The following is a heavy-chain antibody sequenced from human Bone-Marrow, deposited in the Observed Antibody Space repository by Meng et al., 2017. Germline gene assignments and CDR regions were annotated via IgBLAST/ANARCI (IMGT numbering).Heavy chain of an antibody. D-gene: IGHD4-23*01. J-gene: IGHJ4*02. CDR1: GYTFTTYY. CDR2: INPSGGSA. V-gene: IGHV1-46*01. CDR3: ARDSDDYGGNLFDY. Sequence: ASVKVSCKTSGYTFTTYYIHWVRQAPGQGLEWMGIINPSGGSATYAQKFQGRVTMTRDTSTTTVYMELSSLRAEDTAVYYCARDSDDYGGNLFDYWGQGTLVTVSS.